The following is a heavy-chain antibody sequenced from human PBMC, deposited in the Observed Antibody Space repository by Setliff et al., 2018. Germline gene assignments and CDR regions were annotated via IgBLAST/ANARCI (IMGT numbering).Heavy chain of an antibody. J-gene: IGHJ4*02. CDR1: GRSINSYY. Sequence: SETLSLTCIVSGRSINSYYWNWIRQPPGKGLEWIGYIYYSGSTNYNPSLKSRVTISVDTSKNQFSLKLSSVTAADTALYYCTVYNTGSSKDHYWGQGTPVTVSS. CDR2: IYYSGST. V-gene: IGHV4-59*03. CDR3: TVYNTGSSKDHY. D-gene: IGHD2-8*02.